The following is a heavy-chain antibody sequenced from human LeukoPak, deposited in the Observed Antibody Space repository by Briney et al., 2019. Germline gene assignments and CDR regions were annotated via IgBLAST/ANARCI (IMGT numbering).Heavy chain of an antibody. D-gene: IGHD4-17*01. CDR3: ARDPFGGDYGSWFDY. J-gene: IGHJ4*02. Sequence: AAVKVSRKASGYAFMSHEIHWVRHAPAQGLEWMGWISANNTYRRYAQKFQVRVTITRDTSTRTVYMELRSLRSGDTAEYFCARDPFGGDYGSWFDYWAQGTLVTVSS. V-gene: IGHV1-18*01. CDR1: GYAFMSHE. CDR2: ISANNTYR.